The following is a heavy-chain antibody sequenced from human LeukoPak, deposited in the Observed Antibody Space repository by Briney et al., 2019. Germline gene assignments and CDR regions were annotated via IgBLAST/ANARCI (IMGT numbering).Heavy chain of an antibody. CDR3: ARDVTPKNWEMGNYFDY. CDR1: GYTFATYW. V-gene: IGHV5-51*01. CDR2: IYPDDSDT. Sequence: RGESLKISCKVSGYTFATYWIGWVGQMPGKGLEWMGNIYPDDSDTRYSPSFQGQVTISADKSISAAYLQWSSLKASDTAMYYCARDVTPKNWEMGNYFDYWGQGTLVTVSS. D-gene: IGHD7-27*01. J-gene: IGHJ4*02.